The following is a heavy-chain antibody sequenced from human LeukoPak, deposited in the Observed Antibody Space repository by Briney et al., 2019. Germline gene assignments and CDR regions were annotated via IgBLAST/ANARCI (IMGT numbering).Heavy chain of an antibody. D-gene: IGHD5-24*01. J-gene: IGHJ4*02. CDR1: GGTFSSYA. Sequence: SVKVSCKASGGTFSSYAVSWVRQAPGQGLEWMGGIIPIFGTANYAQKFQGRVTITTDESTSTAYMELSSLRSEDTAVYYCSAAVRMATPRAFDYWGQGTLVTVSS. CDR2: IIPIFGTA. V-gene: IGHV1-69*05. CDR3: SAAVRMATPRAFDY.